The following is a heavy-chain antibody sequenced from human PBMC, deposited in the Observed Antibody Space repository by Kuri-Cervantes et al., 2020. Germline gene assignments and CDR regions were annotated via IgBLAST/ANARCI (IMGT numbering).Heavy chain of an antibody. CDR2: ISYDGSNK. CDR3: AKRSGYYYDSSDAFDI. J-gene: IGHJ3*02. V-gene: IGHV3-30*18. Sequence: GGSLRLSCAASGFTFSSYGMHWVRQAPGKGLEWVAVISYDGSNKYYADSVKGRFTISRDNSKNTLYLQMNSLRAEDTAVYYCAKRSGYYYDSSDAFDIWGQGTMVTVSS. CDR1: GFTFSSYG. D-gene: IGHD3-22*01.